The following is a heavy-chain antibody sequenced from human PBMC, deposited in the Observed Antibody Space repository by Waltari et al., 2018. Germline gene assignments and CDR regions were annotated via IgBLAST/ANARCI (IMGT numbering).Heavy chain of an antibody. V-gene: IGHV3-74*01. Sequence: EVQLVESGGGLVKPGGSLRLSCVGSGFTFSGHWMHWVRQAPGKVLVWVSHINIDGTTTTYADSVKGRFTISRDNAKNTLYLQMNSLRVDDTAVYYCTRDVPHSNFDPWGQGTLVTVSS. CDR1: GFTFSGHW. D-gene: IGHD6-13*01. CDR3: TRDVPHSNFDP. CDR2: INIDGTTT. J-gene: IGHJ5*02.